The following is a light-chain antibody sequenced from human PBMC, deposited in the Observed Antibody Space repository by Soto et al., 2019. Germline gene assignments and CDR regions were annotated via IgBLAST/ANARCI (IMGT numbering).Light chain of an antibody. CDR3: SSYTGSSTLV. CDR1: SSDVGSYNY. V-gene: IGLV2-14*02. CDR2: EVN. Sequence: QSVLTQPASVSGSPGQSITISCTGTSSDVGSYNYVSWHQQHPGKAPKLIIYEVNKRPSGVPDRFSGSKSDNTASLTVSGLQAEDEADYYCSSYTGSSTLVFGGGTKLTVL. J-gene: IGLJ2*01.